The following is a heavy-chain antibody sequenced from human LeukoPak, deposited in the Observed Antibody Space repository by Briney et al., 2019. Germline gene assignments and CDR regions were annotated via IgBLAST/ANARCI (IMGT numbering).Heavy chain of an antibody. Sequence: GGSLRLSCAASGFTFSGYWMHWVRQAPGKGLEWVANIKQDGSEKHFADSVKGRFTISRDNAENSLYLQMNGLRAEDTAMYYCARGTIAAPGTDYWGQGTLVTVSS. CDR1: GFTFSGYW. D-gene: IGHD6-13*01. CDR2: IKQDGSEK. J-gene: IGHJ4*02. V-gene: IGHV3-7*01. CDR3: ARGTIAAPGTDY.